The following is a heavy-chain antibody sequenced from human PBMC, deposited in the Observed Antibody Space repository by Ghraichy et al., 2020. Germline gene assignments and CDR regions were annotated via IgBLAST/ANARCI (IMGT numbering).Heavy chain of an antibody. V-gene: IGHV3-53*04. CDR3: ARAPGRSRSRAWFDP. J-gene: IGHJ5*02. CDR2: IYSGGST. Sequence: GSLRLSCAASGFTVSSNYMSWVRQAPGKGLEWVSVIYSGGSTYYADSVKGRFTISRHNSKNTLYLQMNSLRAEDTAVYYCARAPGRSRSRAWFDPWGQGTLVTVSS. D-gene: IGHD1-14*01. CDR1: GFTVSSNY.